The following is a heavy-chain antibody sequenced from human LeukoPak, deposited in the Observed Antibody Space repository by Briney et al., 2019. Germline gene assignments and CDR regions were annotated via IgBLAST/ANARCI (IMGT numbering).Heavy chain of an antibody. D-gene: IGHD6-6*01. Sequence: GGSLRLSCAASGFTISSNYMSWVRQAPGKGLEWVSVIYSGGNTYHADSVKDRFTISRDSSKNTLYLQMNSLRAEDTAVYYCARSDYSSLYFDYWGQGTLVTVSS. J-gene: IGHJ4*02. CDR3: ARSDYSSLYFDY. V-gene: IGHV3-66*02. CDR2: IYSGGNT. CDR1: GFTISSNY.